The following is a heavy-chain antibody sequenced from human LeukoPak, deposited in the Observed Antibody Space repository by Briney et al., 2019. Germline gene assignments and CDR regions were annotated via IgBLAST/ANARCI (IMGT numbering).Heavy chain of an antibody. Sequence: GGSLRLSCAASGFALSRNWMTWVRQAPGKGLEWVANIKQDGSQKYYVDSVKGRFTISRDSAKNSLYLQMNSLKAEDTAVYYCARGYCSAGDCFYFDVWGQGTVVTVSS. D-gene: IGHD2-15*01. V-gene: IGHV3-7*04. CDR3: ARGYCSAGDCFYFDV. J-gene: IGHJ4*02. CDR1: GFALSRNW. CDR2: IKQDGSQK.